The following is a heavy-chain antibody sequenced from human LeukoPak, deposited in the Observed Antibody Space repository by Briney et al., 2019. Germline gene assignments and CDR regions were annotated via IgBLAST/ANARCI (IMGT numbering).Heavy chain of an antibody. J-gene: IGHJ4*02. CDR2: INPNSGGT. D-gene: IGHD2/OR15-2a*01. CDR1: GYTFTGYY. Sequence: HRASVKVSCKASGYTFTGYYMHWVRQAPGQGLEWMGWINPNSGGTNYAQKFQGRVTMTRDTSISTAYMELSRLRSDDTAVYYCARGRNPVISFLGFDYWGQGTLVTVSS. V-gene: IGHV1-2*02. CDR3: ARGRNPVISFLGFDY.